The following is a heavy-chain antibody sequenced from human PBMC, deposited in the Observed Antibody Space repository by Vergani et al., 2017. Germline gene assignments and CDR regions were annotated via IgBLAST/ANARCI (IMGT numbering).Heavy chain of an antibody. CDR3: ARDPGYSSSWSPVYNY. V-gene: IGHV3-30-3*01. Sequence: QVQLVESGGGVVQPGRSLRLSCAASGFTFSSYAMHWVRQAPGKGLEWVAVISHDGSNKYYADSVKGRFTISRDNSKNTLYLQMNSLRAEDTAVYYCARDPGYSSSWSPVYNYWGQGTLVTVSS. J-gene: IGHJ4*02. CDR2: ISHDGSNK. CDR1: GFTFSSYA. D-gene: IGHD6-13*01.